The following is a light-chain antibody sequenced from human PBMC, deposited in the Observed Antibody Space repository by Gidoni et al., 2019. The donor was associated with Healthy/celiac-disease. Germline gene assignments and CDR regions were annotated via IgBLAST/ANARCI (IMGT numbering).Light chain of an antibody. CDR2: DAA. J-gene: IGKJ5*01. Sequence: LFLTQSPATLSLSPGESATLSCRASQSVSSYLAWYQQKPGQAPRLLIYDAANRATGSPARFSGSGSGTDFTLTISSLEPEDFAVYYCQQRSNWPITFXXXTRLEIK. CDR3: QQRSNWPIT. CDR1: QSVSSY. V-gene: IGKV3-11*01.